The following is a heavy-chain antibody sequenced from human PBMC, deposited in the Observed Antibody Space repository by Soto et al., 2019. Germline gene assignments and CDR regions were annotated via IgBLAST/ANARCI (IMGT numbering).Heavy chain of an antibody. J-gene: IGHJ5*02. Sequence: ASVKVSCKASGYTFTSYGISWVRQAPGQGLEWMGWISAYNGNTNYAQKLQGRVTMTTDTSTSTAYMELRSLRSDDTAVYYCAREEYSSSPNWFDPWGQGTLVTVSS. CDR2: ISAYNGNT. CDR1: GYTFTSYG. V-gene: IGHV1-18*01. CDR3: AREEYSSSPNWFDP. D-gene: IGHD6-13*01.